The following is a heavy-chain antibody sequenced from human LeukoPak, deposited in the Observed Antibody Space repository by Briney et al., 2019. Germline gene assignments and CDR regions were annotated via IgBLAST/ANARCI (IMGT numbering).Heavy chain of an antibody. CDR3: ATTSDLDILTGYYPDEIDY. Sequence: SETLSLTCTVSGGSISSSSYYWGWIRQPPGKGLEWIGSIYYSGSTYYNPSLKSRVTISVDTSKNQFSLKLSSVTAADTAVYYCATTSDLDILTGYYPDEIDYWGQGTLVTVSS. CDR2: IYYSGST. CDR1: GGSISSSSYY. D-gene: IGHD3-9*01. J-gene: IGHJ4*02. V-gene: IGHV4-39*07.